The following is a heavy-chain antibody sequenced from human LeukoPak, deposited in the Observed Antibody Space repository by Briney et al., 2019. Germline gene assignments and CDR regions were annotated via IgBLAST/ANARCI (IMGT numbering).Heavy chain of an antibody. CDR2: ISWNSGTI. D-gene: IGHD6-19*01. CDR1: GFTFDNYA. J-gene: IGHJ1*01. V-gene: IGHV3-9*01. Sequence: GGSLRLSCAASGFTFDNYAMNWVRQVPGKGLEWISLISWNSGTIGYADSVKGRFTISRDNANNFLYLQMNSLRAEDTALYYCARAYKDRSLAGKKEFFQHWGQGTLVTVTS. CDR3: ARAYKDRSLAGKKEFFQH.